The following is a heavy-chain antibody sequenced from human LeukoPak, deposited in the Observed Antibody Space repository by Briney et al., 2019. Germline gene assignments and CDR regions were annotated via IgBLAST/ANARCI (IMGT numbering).Heavy chain of an antibody. D-gene: IGHD3-22*01. J-gene: IGHJ4*02. V-gene: IGHV4-59*06. CDR3: ARVTPASGSSGYYFDY. Sequence: SETLSLTCTVSGGSISSYYWSWIRQPAGKGLEWIGYIYYSGSTYYNPSLKSRVTISVDTSKNQFSLKLSSVTAADTAVYYCARVTPASGSSGYYFDYWGQGTLVTVSS. CDR1: GGSISSYY. CDR2: IYYSGST.